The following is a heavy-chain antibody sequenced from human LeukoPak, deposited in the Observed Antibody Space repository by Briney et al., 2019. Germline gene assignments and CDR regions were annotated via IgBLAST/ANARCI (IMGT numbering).Heavy chain of an antibody. D-gene: IGHD2-8*01. CDR2: IYPGDSDT. CDR1: GYSFTSYW. V-gene: IGHV5-51*01. J-gene: IGHJ6*02. CDR3: ARLTVSKTYYYYYGMDV. Sequence: GESLKIPCKGSGYSFTSYWIGWGRQIPGKGLEWMGIIYPGDSDTRYSPSFQGQVTISADKSISTAYLQWSSLKASDTAMYYCARLTVSKTYYYYYGMDVWGQGTTVTVSS.